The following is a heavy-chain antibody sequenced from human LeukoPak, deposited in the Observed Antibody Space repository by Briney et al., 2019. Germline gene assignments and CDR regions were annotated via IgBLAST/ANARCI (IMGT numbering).Heavy chain of an antibody. J-gene: IGHJ6*02. Sequence: GGSLRLSCAASGFTFSSYAMSWVRQAPGKGLEWVSAISGSGGSTYYADSVKGRFTISRDNSKNTLYLQMNSLRAEDTAVYHCAKEGVAGSYYYYYYGMDVWGQGTTVTVSS. V-gene: IGHV3-23*01. CDR1: GFTFSSYA. CDR3: AKEGVAGSYYYYYYGMDV. CDR2: ISGSGGST. D-gene: IGHD6-19*01.